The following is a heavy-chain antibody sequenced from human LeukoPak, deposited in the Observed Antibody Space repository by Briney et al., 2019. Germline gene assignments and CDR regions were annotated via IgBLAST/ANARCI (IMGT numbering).Heavy chain of an antibody. CDR1: GFTFSSYE. J-gene: IGHJ4*02. D-gene: IGHD1-26*01. V-gene: IGHV3-48*03. CDR2: IVSSGSNT. CDR3: ARDGIVGADSGDY. Sequence: TGGSLRLSCAASGFTFSSYEMNWVRQAPGKGLEWVSCIVSSGSNTYYTGSVKGRFTISRDNAKNSLYLQMNSLRAEDTAVYYCARDGIVGADSGDYWGQGTLVTVSS.